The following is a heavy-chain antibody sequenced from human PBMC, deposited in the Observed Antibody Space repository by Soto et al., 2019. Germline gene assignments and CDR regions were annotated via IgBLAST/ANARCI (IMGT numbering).Heavy chain of an antibody. D-gene: IGHD3-3*01. CDR3: ARAAFWSGYPDYYYYYGMDV. CDR2: IHYSGST. V-gene: IGHV4-31*03. Sequence: SETLSLTCTVSGGSISSGGYYWSWIRQHPGKGLEWIGYIHYSGSTYYNPSLKSRVTISVDTSKNQFSLKLSSVTAADTAVYYCARAAFWSGYPDYYYYYGMDVWGQGTTVTVSS. CDR1: GGSISSGGYY. J-gene: IGHJ6*02.